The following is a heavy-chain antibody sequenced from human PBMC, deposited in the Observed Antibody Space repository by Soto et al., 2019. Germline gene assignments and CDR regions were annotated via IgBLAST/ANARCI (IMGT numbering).Heavy chain of an antibody. V-gene: IGHV4-30-4*01. J-gene: IGHJ4*02. CDR2: IYYSGST. CDR1: GGSISSGDYY. Sequence: QVQLQESGPGLVKPSQTLSLTCTVSGGSISSGDYYWSWIRQPPGKGLEWIGYIYYSGSTYYNPSLTSRVTISVDTSKNQFSLKLSSVTAADTAVYYCARVGFWGGGNEGFDYWGQGTLVTVSS. CDR3: ARVGFWGGGNEGFDY. D-gene: IGHD2-15*01.